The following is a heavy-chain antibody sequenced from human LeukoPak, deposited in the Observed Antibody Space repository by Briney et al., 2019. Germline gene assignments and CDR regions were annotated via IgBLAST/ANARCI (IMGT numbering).Heavy chain of an antibody. D-gene: IGHD6-25*01. J-gene: IGHJ6*03. V-gene: IGHV4-61*02. CDR3: ARETARRKNYYYYYYMDV. Sequence: PSETLSLTCTVSGGSISSGSYYWSWIRQPAGKGLEWIGRIYTSGSTNYNPSLKSRVTISVDTSKNQFSLKLSSVTAADTAVYYCARETARRKNYYYYYYMDVWGKGTTVTISS. CDR1: GGSISSGSYY. CDR2: IYTSGST.